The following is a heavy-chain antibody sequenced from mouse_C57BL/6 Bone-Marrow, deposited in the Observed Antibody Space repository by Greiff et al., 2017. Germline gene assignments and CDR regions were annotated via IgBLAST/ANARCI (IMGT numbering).Heavy chain of an antibody. CDR2: IRSKSNNYAT. D-gene: IGHD2-4*01. CDR3: VRPYDYDGDYYAMDY. V-gene: IGHV10-1*01. Sequence: EVKLMESGGGLVQPKGSLKLSCAASGFSFNTYAMNWVRQAPGKGLEWVARIRSKSNNYATYYADSVKDRFTISRDDSESMLYLQMNNLKTEDTAMYYCVRPYDYDGDYYAMDYWGQGTSVTVSS. CDR1: GFSFNTYA. J-gene: IGHJ4*01.